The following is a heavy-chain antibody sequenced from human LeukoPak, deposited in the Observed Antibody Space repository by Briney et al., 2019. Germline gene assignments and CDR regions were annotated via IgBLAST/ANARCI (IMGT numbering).Heavy chain of an antibody. D-gene: IGHD1-1*01. CDR2: IDPNSGDT. J-gene: IGHJ5*02. CDR3: AREKLVRLILARWFDP. V-gene: IGHV1-2*02. CDR1: GYSFTGYY. Sequence: ASVKVSCKASGYSFTGYYMHWVRQAPGQGLEWMGWIDPNSGDTKYAQKFQGRVTMTRDTSISTAYMELTRLRSDDTAVYYCAREKLVRLILARWFDPWGQGTLVTVSS.